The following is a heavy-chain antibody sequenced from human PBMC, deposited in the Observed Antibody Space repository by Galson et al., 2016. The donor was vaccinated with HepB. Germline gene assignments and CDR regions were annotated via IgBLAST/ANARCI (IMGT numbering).Heavy chain of an antibody. D-gene: IGHD2-15*01. J-gene: IGHJ4*03. V-gene: IGHV3-33*06. CDR3: SNGGSRGDSFEF. CDR1: GFTLATYG. Sequence: SLRLSCAASGFTLATYGMHWVRQAPGKGLEWVAVIWNDGTKKYYGDSVKGRFTISKDDSKNTLYRQMNSLRTEGNTVYYCSNGGSRGDSFEFWGQGTLVTVSS. CDR2: IWNDGTKK.